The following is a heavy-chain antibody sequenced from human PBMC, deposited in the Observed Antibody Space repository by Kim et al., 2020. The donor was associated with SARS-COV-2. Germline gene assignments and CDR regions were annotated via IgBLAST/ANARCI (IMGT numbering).Heavy chain of an antibody. J-gene: IGHJ6*02. D-gene: IGHD6-6*01. Sequence: ASVKGRLTISRDDSKSIAYLQMNSMKTEDTAVYYCTRDSSYYYYYYGMDVWGQGTTVTVSS. V-gene: IGHV3-49*02. CDR3: TRDSSYYYYYYGMDV.